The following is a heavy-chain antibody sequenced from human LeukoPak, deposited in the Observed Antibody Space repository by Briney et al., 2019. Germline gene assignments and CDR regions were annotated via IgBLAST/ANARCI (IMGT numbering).Heavy chain of an antibody. CDR1: GFTFSSYG. V-gene: IGHV3-30*02. Sequence: GGSLRLSCAASGFTFSSYGMYWVRQAPGKGLEWVAFIRYDGSNKYYADSVKGRFTISRDNFKNTLYLQMNSLRAEDTAVYYCAKDIVVAAGDDAFDFWGQGTMVTVSS. J-gene: IGHJ3*01. D-gene: IGHD6-19*01. CDR3: AKDIVVAAGDDAFDF. CDR2: IRYDGSNK.